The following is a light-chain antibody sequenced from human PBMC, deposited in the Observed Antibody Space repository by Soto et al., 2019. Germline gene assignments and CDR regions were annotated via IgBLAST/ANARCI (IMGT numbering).Light chain of an antibody. CDR1: STDVGGYNY. Sequence: QSVLNHPASVSWSPGQSITISCAGTSTDVGGYNYVSWYQQHPGKAPKLMISEVTNRPSGVSNRFSGSKSGNTASLHISRLQAEDEADYYCYSYTSSSTYVFGTGTKVTVL. V-gene: IGLV2-14*01. CDR3: YSYTSSSTYV. CDR2: EVT. J-gene: IGLJ1*01.